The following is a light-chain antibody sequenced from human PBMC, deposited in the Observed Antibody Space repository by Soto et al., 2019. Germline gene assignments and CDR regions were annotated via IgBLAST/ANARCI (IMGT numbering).Light chain of an antibody. CDR3: QQRSNWPLT. V-gene: IGKV3-11*01. CDR1: QSVSSY. Sequence: EIVLTQSPATLSLSPWERATLSCRASQSVSSYLAWYQQKLGQAPRLLIYDASNRATGIPARFSGSVSGTDFTLTISSLETEDFAVYYCQQRSNWPLTFGQGTKVDIK. J-gene: IGKJ1*01. CDR2: DAS.